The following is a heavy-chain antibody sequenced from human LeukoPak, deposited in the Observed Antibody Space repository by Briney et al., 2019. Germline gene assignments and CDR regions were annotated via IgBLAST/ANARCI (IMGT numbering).Heavy chain of an antibody. D-gene: IGHD6-6*01. CDR3: ARRSYSSSSHWFDP. CDR1: GYSFTSYW. CDR2: IYPGDSDT. Sequence: PGGSLRLSCKGSGYSFTSYWISWVRQMPGKGLELMGIIYPGDSDTRYSPSFQGQVTISADKSISTAYLQWSSLKASDTAMYYCARRSYSSSSHWFDPWGQGTLVTVSS. V-gene: IGHV5-51*01. J-gene: IGHJ5*02.